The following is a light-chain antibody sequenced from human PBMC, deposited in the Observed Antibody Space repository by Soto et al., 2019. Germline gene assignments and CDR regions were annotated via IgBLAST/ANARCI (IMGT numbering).Light chain of an antibody. CDR2: GAS. J-gene: IGKJ1*01. V-gene: IGKV3-20*01. CDR1: QSVSSSY. Sequence: EIVLTQSPGTLSSSPGERATISCRASQSVSSSYLAWYQQKPGQAPMLLIYGASSRASGIPARFSGSGSGTDFTLTISSLEPEDFAVYYCQQYGSSPGTFGQGTKVEIK. CDR3: QQYGSSPGT.